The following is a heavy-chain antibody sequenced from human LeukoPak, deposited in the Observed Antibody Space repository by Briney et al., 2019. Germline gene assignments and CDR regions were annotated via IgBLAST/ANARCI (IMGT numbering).Heavy chain of an antibody. CDR3: AKGRYFDWLFLFDY. V-gene: IGHV3-23*01. D-gene: IGHD3-9*01. Sequence: GGSLRLSCVGSGFTFRSFAVTWVRQAPGKGLDWVSSTTANGDRTYYTDSVKGRFTISRDNSKNTLYLQMSSLRAEDTAVYYCAKGRYFDWLFLFDYWGQGTLVTVSS. J-gene: IGHJ4*02. CDR1: GFTFRSFA. CDR2: TTANGDRT.